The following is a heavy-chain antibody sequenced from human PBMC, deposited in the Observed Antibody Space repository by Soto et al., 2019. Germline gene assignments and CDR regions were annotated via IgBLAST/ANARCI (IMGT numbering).Heavy chain of an antibody. CDR3: AINDFDSSTYPR. J-gene: IGHJ4*02. Sequence: PSETLSLTCTVSGGSVSSGTYYWSWIRQVPGKGLDWIGYFYYNGGAIYSPSLKSRVTISLDPSNNQFSLKLNSVTAADTAIYYCAINDFDSSTYPRWGRRILVTVSS. CDR1: GGSVSSGTYY. V-gene: IGHV4-61*01. D-gene: IGHD3-22*01. CDR2: FYYNGGA.